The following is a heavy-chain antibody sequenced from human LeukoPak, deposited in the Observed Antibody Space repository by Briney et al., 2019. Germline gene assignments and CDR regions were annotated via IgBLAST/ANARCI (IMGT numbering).Heavy chain of an antibody. V-gene: IGHV1-46*01. CDR2: INPSGGST. CDR3: AREQGPYDFWSGYYGDYYYGMDV. Sequence: ASVKVSCKASGYTFTSYYMHWVRQAPGQGLEWMGIINPSGGSTSYAQKFHGRVTMTRDTSTSTVYMELSSLRSEDTAVYYCAREQGPYDFWSGYYGDYYYGMDVWGQGTTVTVSS. J-gene: IGHJ6*02. CDR1: GYTFTSYY. D-gene: IGHD3-3*01.